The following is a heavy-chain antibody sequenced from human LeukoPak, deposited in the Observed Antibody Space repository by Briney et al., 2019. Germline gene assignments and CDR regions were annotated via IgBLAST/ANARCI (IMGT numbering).Heavy chain of an antibody. J-gene: IGHJ4*02. CDR3: ARGAGYNYPYYFDY. CDR2: IYGGGNI. V-gene: IGHV3-53*01. Sequence: GGSLRLSCAASGFTISSNYMNWVRQAPGKGLEWVSVIYGGGNIYYADSVKGRFTISRDNSKNTLYLQMNSLRAEDTAVYYCARGAGYNYPYYFDYWGRGTLVTVSS. D-gene: IGHD5-24*01. CDR1: GFTISSNY.